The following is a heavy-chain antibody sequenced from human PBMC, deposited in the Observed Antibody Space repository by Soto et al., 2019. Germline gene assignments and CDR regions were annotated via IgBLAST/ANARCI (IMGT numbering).Heavy chain of an antibody. D-gene: IGHD1-1*01. CDR3: AKLDGGGY. CDR1: GGSISSNNW. Sequence: QVQLQESGPGLVTPSGTLSLTCAVSGGSISSNNWWSWVRQPPGKGLEWIGEIYHDGNTHYNPSLKSRVTISVDKSMSHFALILSPLTAADTSVYYCAKLDGGGYWGQGALVTVSS. J-gene: IGHJ4*02. CDR2: IYHDGNT. V-gene: IGHV4-4*02.